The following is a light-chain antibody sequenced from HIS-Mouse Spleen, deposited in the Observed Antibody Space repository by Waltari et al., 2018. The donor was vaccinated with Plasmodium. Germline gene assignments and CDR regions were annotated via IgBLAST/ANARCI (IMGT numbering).Light chain of an antibody. CDR2: QDS. J-gene: IGLJ2*01. CDR1: KLGYKY. Sequence: SYELTQPPSVSVSPGQTASITCSGDKLGYKYACWYQQKPGQSPVLVIYQDSQRPSRIPERIPGPNSWNTATLTIIGTQAMDEADYYCQAWDSSTVVFGGGTKLTVL. V-gene: IGLV3-1*01. CDR3: QAWDSSTVV.